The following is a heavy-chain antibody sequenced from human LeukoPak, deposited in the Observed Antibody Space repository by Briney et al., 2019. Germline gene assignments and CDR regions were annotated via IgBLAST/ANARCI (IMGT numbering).Heavy chain of an antibody. CDR3: ARDKVDIVATVDYYYGMDV. Sequence: PSQTLSLTCAVSGGSISSGGYSWSWIRQPPGKGLEWIGYIYHSGSTNYNPSLKSRVTISVDTSKNQFSLKLSSVTAADTAVYYCARDKVDIVATVDYYYGMDVWGQGTTVTVSS. CDR2: IYHSGST. CDR1: GGSISSGGYS. J-gene: IGHJ6*02. V-gene: IGHV4-30-2*01. D-gene: IGHD5-12*01.